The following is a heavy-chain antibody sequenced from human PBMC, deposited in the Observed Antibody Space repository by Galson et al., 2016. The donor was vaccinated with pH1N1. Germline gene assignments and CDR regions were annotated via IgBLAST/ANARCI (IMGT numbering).Heavy chain of an antibody. CDR1: GGSISSGGYY. D-gene: IGHD1-26*01. CDR3: ARLMRGSYPDPLYYFDF. CDR2: IFYSGST. Sequence: TLSLTCTVSGGSISSGGYYWSWIRQHPGKGLEWIGYIFYSGSTYYNPSLQSRVTISVDTSESQFSLRLSSVTAADTAVYYCARLMRGSYPDPLYYFDFWGQGTLVTVSS. J-gene: IGHJ4*02. V-gene: IGHV4-30-4*08.